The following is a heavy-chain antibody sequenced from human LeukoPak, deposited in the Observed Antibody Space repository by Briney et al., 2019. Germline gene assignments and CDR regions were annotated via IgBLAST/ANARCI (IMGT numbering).Heavy chain of an antibody. CDR3: ARLPDYYSRLGAPG. CDR1: GDPFSDYY. J-gene: IGHJ4*02. V-gene: IGHV4-34*12. D-gene: IGHD3-10*01. Sequence: SETLSLTCAVYGDPFSDYYWSWIRQPPGKGLEWIGEIIHSGGTNYNPSLKSRLTISVDTSKNQFSLKLSSVTAADTAVYYCARLPDYYSRLGAPGWGQGTLVTVSS. CDR2: IIHSGGT.